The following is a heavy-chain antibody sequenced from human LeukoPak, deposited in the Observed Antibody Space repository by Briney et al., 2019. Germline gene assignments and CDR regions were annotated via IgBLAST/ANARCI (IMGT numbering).Heavy chain of an antibody. CDR2: ISGSGGST. CDR1: GFTFSSYA. CDR3: ASPSTYYYDSSGHGY. J-gene: IGHJ4*02. V-gene: IGHV3-23*01. D-gene: IGHD3-22*01. Sequence: PGGSLRLSCAASGFTFSSYAMSWVRQAPGKGLEWVSAISGSGGSTYCADSVKGRFTISRDNSKNTLYLQMNSLRAEDTAVYYCASPSTYYYDSSGHGYWGQGTLVTVSS.